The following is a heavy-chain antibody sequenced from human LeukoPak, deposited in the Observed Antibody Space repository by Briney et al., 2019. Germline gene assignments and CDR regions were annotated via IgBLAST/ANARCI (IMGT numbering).Heavy chain of an antibody. Sequence: GESLKISCKGSGYSLTSYWIGWVRQMPGKGLEWMGIIYPGDSDTRYSLSFQGQVTISADKSISTAYLQWSSLKASDTAMYYCARREGYYYDSSQGYFQHWGQGTLVTVSS. CDR3: ARREGYYYDSSQGYFQH. V-gene: IGHV5-51*01. J-gene: IGHJ1*01. CDR1: GYSLTSYW. D-gene: IGHD3-22*01. CDR2: IYPGDSDT.